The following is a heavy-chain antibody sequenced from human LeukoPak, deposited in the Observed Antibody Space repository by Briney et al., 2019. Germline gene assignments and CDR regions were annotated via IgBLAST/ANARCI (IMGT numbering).Heavy chain of an antibody. CDR3: ARGHADCGRKHSSWFDP. D-gene: IGHD4-17*01. CDR2: IIPIFGIA. J-gene: IGHJ5*02. CDR1: GGTFSSYA. V-gene: IGHV1-69*04. Sequence: SVKVSCKASGGTFSSYAISWVRQAPGQGLEWMGRIIPIFGIANYAQKFQGRVTITADKSTSTAYMELSSLRSEDTAVYYCARGHADCGRKHSSWFDPWGQGTLVTVSS.